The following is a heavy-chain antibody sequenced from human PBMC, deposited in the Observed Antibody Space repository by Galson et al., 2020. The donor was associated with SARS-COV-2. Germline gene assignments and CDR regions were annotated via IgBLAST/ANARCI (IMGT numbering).Heavy chain of an antibody. CDR2: VSWKGHNI. D-gene: IGHD3-22*01. J-gene: IGHJ4*02. CDR3: AKALDKDSSDFSAPAE. V-gene: IGHV3-9*01. Sequence: GVSWKGHNIAYADSVKGRFTISGDDAENFVYLQMNSLRVEDTALYYCAKALDKDSSDFSAPAEWGQGTLVTVSS.